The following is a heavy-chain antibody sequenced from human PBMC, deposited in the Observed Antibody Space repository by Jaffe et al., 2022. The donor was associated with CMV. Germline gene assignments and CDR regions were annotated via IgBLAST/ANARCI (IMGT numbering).Heavy chain of an antibody. CDR2: ISYDGSET. CDR1: RFSFSNYG. D-gene: IGHD6-13*01. J-gene: IGHJ5*02. Sequence: QVQLVESGGDVVQPGRSLRLSCAASRFSFSNYGMHWVRQAPGKGLEWVASISYDGSETYYTDSLEGRFTISRDNSKNTLYLQMNNVRVEDTAIYYCAKEGVSDSGPWYSVEVYPPETWGQGTLVTVSS. V-gene: IGHV3-30*18. CDR3: AKEGVSDSGPWYSVEVYPPET.